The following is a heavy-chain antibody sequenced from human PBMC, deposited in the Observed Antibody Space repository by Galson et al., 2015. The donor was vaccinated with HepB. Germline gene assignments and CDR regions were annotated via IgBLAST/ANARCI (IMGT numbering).Heavy chain of an antibody. CDR2: IDWDDDK. Sequence: PALVKPTQTLTLTYTFSGFSLSTSGMCVSWVRQPPGKALEWLARIDWDDDKYYSTSLKTRLTISKDTSKNQVVLTMTNMDPVDTATYYCARAADYKFDYWGQGTLVTVSS. CDR1: GFSLSTSGMC. CDR3: ARAADYKFDY. D-gene: IGHD4-11*01. J-gene: IGHJ4*02. V-gene: IGHV2-70*11.